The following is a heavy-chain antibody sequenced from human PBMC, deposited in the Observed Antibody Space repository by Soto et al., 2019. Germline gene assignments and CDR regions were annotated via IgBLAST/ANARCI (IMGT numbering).Heavy chain of an antibody. CDR3: AHKVGYSGHDGVFTGFDY. CDR2: IYWSDDK. V-gene: IGHV2-5*01. D-gene: IGHD5-12*01. J-gene: IGHJ4*02. Sequence: QITLKESGPTLVKPTQTLTLTCTFSGFSLSTSGVGVGWIRQPPGKALEWLALIYWSDDKRYSPSLKSRLTISKDTSKNQVVLTMTNMDPVDTATYYCAHKVGYSGHDGVFTGFDYWGQGTLVTVSS. CDR1: GFSLSTSGVG.